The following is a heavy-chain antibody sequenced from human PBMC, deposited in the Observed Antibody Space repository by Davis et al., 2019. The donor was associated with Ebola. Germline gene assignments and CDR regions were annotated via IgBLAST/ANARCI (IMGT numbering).Heavy chain of an antibody. CDR1: GFSVSDNY. D-gene: IGHD6-19*01. Sequence: GESLKISCAASGFSVSDNYMGWVRQAPGKGLEWVSLIHRGGTTEYADSVKGRFTISRDTSNNTLYLQMNNLRAEDTAVYFCARGGGGWSWAFDYWGQGTLVTVSS. CDR2: IHRGGTT. J-gene: IGHJ4*02. CDR3: ARGGGGWSWAFDY. V-gene: IGHV3-53*01.